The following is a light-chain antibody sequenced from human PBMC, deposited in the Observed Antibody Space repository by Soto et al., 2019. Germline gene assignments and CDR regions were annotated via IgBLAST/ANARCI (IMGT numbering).Light chain of an antibody. CDR1: GSVVGGYNY. CDR2: DVS. J-gene: IGLJ1*01. Sequence: QSVLTQPASVSGSPGQSITISCTGTGSVVGGYNYVSWYQQHPGKAPKLMIYDVSNRPSGVSNRFSGSKSGNTASLTISGLQAEDEADYYCSSYTSSSLYVFGTGTKVTVL. CDR3: SSYTSSSLYV. V-gene: IGLV2-14*01.